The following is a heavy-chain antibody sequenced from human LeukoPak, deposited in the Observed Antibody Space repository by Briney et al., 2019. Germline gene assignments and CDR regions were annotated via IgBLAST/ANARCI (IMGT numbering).Heavy chain of an antibody. J-gene: IGHJ4*02. CDR2: FDPEDGET. CDR1: GYTLTELS. D-gene: IGHD1-26*01. CDR3: ATAVDIVGARGTSYYFDY. V-gene: IGHV1-24*01. Sequence: GASVKVSCKVSGYTLTELSMHWVRQAPGKGLEWMGGFDPEDGETIYAQKFQGRVTMTEDTSTDTAYMELSSLRSEDTAVYYCATAVDIVGARGTSYYFDYWGQGTLVTVSS.